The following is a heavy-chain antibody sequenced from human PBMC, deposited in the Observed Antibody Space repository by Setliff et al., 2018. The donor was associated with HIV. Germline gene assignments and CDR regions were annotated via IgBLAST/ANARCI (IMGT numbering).Heavy chain of an antibody. CDR1: GGSISIGDYY. D-gene: IGHD3-10*01. V-gene: IGHV4-30-4*08. CDR3: ARGLGKMVRGIFSGSYYYFMDV. J-gene: IGHJ6*03. Sequence: KPSETLSLTCTVSGGSISIGDYYWTWIRQHPGKGLEWIGYIHYSGSTFYNPSLKSRVTISVDTSKNQFSLKLSSVTAADTAVYYCARGLGKMVRGIFSGSYYYFMDVWGKGTTVTVSS. CDR2: IHYSGST.